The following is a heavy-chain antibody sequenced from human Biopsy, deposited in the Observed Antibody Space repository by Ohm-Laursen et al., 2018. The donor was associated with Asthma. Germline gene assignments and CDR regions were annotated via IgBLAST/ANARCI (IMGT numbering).Heavy chain of an antibody. CDR2: VNTGNGDT. CDR1: GYNFISFA. Sequence: ASVKVSCKTSGYNFISFAIHWVRQAPGQRLEWMGWVNTGNGDTKYSQEFQGRVTITRDTSASTAYMDLRSLRSEDTAMYYRARTYYDFLTGQVNDAFALWGQGTMVTVSS. CDR3: ARTYYDFLTGQVNDAFAL. J-gene: IGHJ3*01. D-gene: IGHD3-9*01. V-gene: IGHV1-3*04.